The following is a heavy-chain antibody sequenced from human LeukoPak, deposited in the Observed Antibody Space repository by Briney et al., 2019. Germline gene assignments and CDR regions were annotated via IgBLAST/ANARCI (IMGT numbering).Heavy chain of an antibody. CDR2: MCYDGISK. Sequence: GGSLRLSCAASGFTFSSYGMHWVRQAPGKGLEWVAVMCYDGISKYYADSVKGRFTISRDNSMNTLYLQMNSLRAEDTAVYFCAGDLYCSGGSCLYFDYWGQGTLVTVSS. J-gene: IGHJ4*02. CDR3: AGDLYCSGGSCLYFDY. D-gene: IGHD2-15*01. V-gene: IGHV3-33*01. CDR1: GFTFSSYG.